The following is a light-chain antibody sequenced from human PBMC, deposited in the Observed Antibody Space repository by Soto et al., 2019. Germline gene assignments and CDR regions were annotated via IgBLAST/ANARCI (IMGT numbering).Light chain of an antibody. CDR2: EVT. CDR1: SSDVGAYNY. V-gene: IGLV2-8*01. Sequence: ALTPPPSASGSPGQSVTISCTGTSSDVGAYNYVSWYQQHPGKAPKLLIYEVTKRPSGVPDRFSGSKSGNTASLTVSGLQAEDEADYYCNSYAGSNNLVFGGGTKLTVL. CDR3: NSYAGSNNLV. J-gene: IGLJ2*01.